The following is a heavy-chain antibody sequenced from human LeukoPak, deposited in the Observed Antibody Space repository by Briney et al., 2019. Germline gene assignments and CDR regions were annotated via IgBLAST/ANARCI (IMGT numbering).Heavy chain of an antibody. CDR1: GFTVSSNY. J-gene: IGHJ3*02. CDR3: ARPIPADAGAFDI. CDR2: IYSGGRT. D-gene: IGHD6-13*01. Sequence: PGGSLRLSCAASGFTVSSNYMSWVRQAPGKGLEWVSVIYSGGRTYYADSVKGGFTISRDNSKNTLNLQMNSLRAEDTAVYYCARPIPADAGAFDIWGQGTMVTVSS. V-gene: IGHV3-66*04.